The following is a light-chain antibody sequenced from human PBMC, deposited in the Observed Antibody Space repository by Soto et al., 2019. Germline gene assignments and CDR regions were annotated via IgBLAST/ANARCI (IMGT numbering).Light chain of an antibody. J-gene: IGKJ4*01. Sequence: EVVMTQSPATLSVSPGERATLSCRASQSVSSLLAWYQQKPGQAPRLLIYGASTRATGIPARFSGSVSGTEFTLTITSLQSEDFAVYYCQQYNNWPLTFGGGTKVEI. V-gene: IGKV3-15*01. CDR1: QSVSSL. CDR2: GAS. CDR3: QQYNNWPLT.